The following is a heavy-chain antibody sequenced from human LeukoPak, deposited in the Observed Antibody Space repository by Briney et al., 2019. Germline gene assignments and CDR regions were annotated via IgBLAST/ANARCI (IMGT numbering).Heavy chain of an antibody. Sequence: GGSLRLSCAASGFTFSNYKMNWVRQAPGKGLEWVSSISSTSTYINYADSVKGRFTISRDNAKKSLYLQMNSLRAEDTAVYYCAKDMDSSGYYFDYWGQGTLVTVSS. J-gene: IGHJ4*02. CDR1: GFTFSNYK. D-gene: IGHD3-22*01. V-gene: IGHV3-21*01. CDR3: AKDMDSSGYYFDY. CDR2: ISSTSTYI.